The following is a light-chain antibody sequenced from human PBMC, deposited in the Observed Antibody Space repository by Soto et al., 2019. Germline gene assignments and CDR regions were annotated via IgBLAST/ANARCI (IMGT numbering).Light chain of an antibody. CDR3: SSYAGSINPYV. V-gene: IGLV2-8*01. CDR2: EVT. J-gene: IGLJ1*01. CDR1: SGDIGGYDY. Sequence: QSALTQPPSASGSPGQSVTISCTGTSGDIGGYDYVSWYQQHPGKAPKLMIYEVTKRPLGVPDRLSGSKSGNTASLTVSGLQAEDEADYYCSSYAGSINPYVFGTGTKLTVL.